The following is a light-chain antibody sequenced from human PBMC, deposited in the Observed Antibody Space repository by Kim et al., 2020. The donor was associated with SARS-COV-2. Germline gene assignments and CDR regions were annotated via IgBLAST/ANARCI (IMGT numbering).Light chain of an antibody. CDR2: GAS. Sequence: PGERATLSGRASQSVSSDLAWYQQKPGQAPRLLIYGASTRATGIPARFSGSGSGTEFTLTISSLQSEDFAVYYCQQYNNWPLRDFGGGTKVEIK. CDR3: QQYNNWPLRD. CDR1: QSVSSD. J-gene: IGKJ4*01. V-gene: IGKV3-15*01.